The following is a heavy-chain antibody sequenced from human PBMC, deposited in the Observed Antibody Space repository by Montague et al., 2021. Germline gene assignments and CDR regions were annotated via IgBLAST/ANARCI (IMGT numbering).Heavy chain of an antibody. V-gene: IGHV4-59*01. J-gene: IGHJ3*01. Sequence: SETLSLTCTASGDSMNTYKWNWIRQPPGKGLEWIGYIYSSGNTNYNPSLKSRVTISVDTSRNQFSLEVSSVTAADTAMYYCAREWSGIDFWGHGTMVTVSS. CDR3: AREWSGIDF. CDR2: IYSSGNT. D-gene: IGHD3-3*01. CDR1: GDSMNTYK.